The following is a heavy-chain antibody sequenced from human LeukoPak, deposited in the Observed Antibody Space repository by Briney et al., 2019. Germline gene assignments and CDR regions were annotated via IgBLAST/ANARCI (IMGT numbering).Heavy chain of an antibody. CDR3: ARALYGNYYFDY. CDR2: INPDSGVT. V-gene: IGHV1-2*02. CDR1: GYTFPGYY. D-gene: IGHD2-2*02. J-gene: IGHJ4*02. Sequence: ASVKVSCKASGYTFPGYYMHWVRQAPGQGLEWMGWINPDSGVTNYAQKFQGRVTLTRDTSISTAYMELSRLRSGDTAVYSCARALYGNYYFDYWGQGTLVTVSS.